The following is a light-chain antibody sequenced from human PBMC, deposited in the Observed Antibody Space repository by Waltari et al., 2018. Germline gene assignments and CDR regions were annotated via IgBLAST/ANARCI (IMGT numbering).Light chain of an antibody. V-gene: IGKV3-20*01. CDR2: AES. CDR3: QQFGSSPFT. Sequence: IVLTQSPGTLSLSPGERATLSCRASESVSSSHLAWYQQKPGQAPRLLVYAESSRATGIPDRFSGSGSGTDFTLTINRLEPEDFAVYYCQQFGSSPFTFGGGTKVEIK. CDR1: ESVSSSH. J-gene: IGKJ4*01.